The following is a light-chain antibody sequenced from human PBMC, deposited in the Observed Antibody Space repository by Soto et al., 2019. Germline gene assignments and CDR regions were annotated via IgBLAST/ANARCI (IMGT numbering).Light chain of an antibody. J-gene: IGLJ2*01. CDR3: SSYASSDTVI. CDR2: DVS. V-gene: IGLV2-14*01. CDR1: SSDVGTYNF. Sequence: QSALTQPASVSGSPGQSITISCTGTSSDVGTYNFVSWYRQHPVKAPILIIFDVSSRPSGISNRFSGSKSGNTASLTISGVQAEDEADYYCSSYASSDTVIFGGGTKVTVL.